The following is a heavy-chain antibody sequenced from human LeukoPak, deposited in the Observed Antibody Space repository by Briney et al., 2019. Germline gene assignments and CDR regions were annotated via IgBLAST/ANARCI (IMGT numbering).Heavy chain of an antibody. D-gene: IGHD3-3*01. V-gene: IGHV4-34*01. J-gene: IGHJ6*03. CDR2: INHSGST. CDR3: ARTLTIFGVVIPHYYMDV. Sequence: SETLSLTCAVYGGSFSGYYWSWIRQPPGKGLEWIGEINHSGSTNYNPSLKSRVTISVDTSKNQFSLKLSSVTAADTAVYYCARTLTIFGVVIPHYYMDVWGKGTTVTVSS. CDR1: GGSFSGYY.